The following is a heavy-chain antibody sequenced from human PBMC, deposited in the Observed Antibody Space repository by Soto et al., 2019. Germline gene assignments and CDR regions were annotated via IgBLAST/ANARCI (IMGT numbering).Heavy chain of an antibody. CDR1: GFTFSNAW. Sequence: GGSLRLSCAASGFTFSNAWMNWVRQAPGKGLEWVGRIKSKTDGGTTDYAAPVKGRFTISRDDSKNTLYLQMNSLRAEDTAVYYCARMATYYDYIWGSYDGAFDIWGQGTMVTVSS. J-gene: IGHJ3*02. D-gene: IGHD3-16*01. CDR2: IKSKTDGGTT. V-gene: IGHV3-15*07. CDR3: ARMATYYDYIWGSYDGAFDI.